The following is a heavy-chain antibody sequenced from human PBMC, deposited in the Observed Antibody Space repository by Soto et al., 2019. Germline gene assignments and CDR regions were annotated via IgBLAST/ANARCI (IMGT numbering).Heavy chain of an antibody. V-gene: IGHV3-20*01. CDR1: GFTFDDYG. D-gene: IGHD6-13*01. CDR3: ARVGYIAAAGYYYYMDV. Sequence: GGSLRLSCAASGFTFDDYGMSWVRQAPGKGLEWVSGINWNGGSTGYADSVKGRFTISRDNAKNSLYLQMNSLRAEDTALYHCARVGYIAAAGYYYYMDVWGKGTTVTVS. J-gene: IGHJ6*03. CDR2: INWNGGST.